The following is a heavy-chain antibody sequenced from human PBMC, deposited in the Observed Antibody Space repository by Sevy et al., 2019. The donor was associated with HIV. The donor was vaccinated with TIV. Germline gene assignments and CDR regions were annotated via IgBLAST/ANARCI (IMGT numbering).Heavy chain of an antibody. V-gene: IGHV4-34*01. Sequence: SETLSLTCAVYGGTFSGHYWSWIRQSPGKGLEWIGQINHSGSTKYNPSLKSRVTISADTSKNQFSPKLSSVTAADTALYYCVRGKLGATIEDKSFDYWGQGTLVTVSS. J-gene: IGHJ4*02. D-gene: IGHD1-26*01. CDR1: GGTFSGHY. CDR3: VRGKLGATIEDKSFDY. CDR2: INHSGST.